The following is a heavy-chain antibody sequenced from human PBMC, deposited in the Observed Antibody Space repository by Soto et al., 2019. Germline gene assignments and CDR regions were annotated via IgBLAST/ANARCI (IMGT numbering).Heavy chain of an antibody. CDR1: GGSISSSNW. J-gene: IGHJ4*02. CDR3: ASVNSGSYVGLSYFDY. D-gene: IGHD1-26*01. Sequence: QVQLQESGPGLVKPSGTLSLTCAVSGGSISSSNWWSWVRQPPVKWLEWIGEVYHSGSSNYNPSLKGRVTISVDKSKNQVSLKLSSVTGADTAVYYCASVNSGSYVGLSYFDYWGQGTLVTVSS. CDR2: VYHSGSS. V-gene: IGHV4-4*02.